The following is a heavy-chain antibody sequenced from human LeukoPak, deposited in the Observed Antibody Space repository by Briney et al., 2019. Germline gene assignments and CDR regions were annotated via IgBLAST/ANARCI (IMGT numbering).Heavy chain of an antibody. CDR1: GFTFSSYW. J-gene: IGHJ4*02. Sequence: GSLRLSCAASGFTFSSYWMSWIRQPPGKGLEWIGYIYYSGSTNYNPSLKSRVTISVDTSKNQFSLKLSSVTAADTAVYYCASGGSYGKFDYWGQGTLVTVSS. CDR3: ASGGSYGKFDY. CDR2: IYYSGST. D-gene: IGHD1-26*01. V-gene: IGHV4-59*01.